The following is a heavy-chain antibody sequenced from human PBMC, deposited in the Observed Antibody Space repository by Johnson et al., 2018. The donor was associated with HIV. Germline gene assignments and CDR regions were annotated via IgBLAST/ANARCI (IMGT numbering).Heavy chain of an antibody. D-gene: IGHD3-10*01. CDR1: GFSFSDFY. CDR2: MSSSGSTI. Sequence: QEKLVESGGGLVKPGGSLRLSCAASGFSFSDFYMSWIRQAPGKGLEWISYMSSSGSTIYHAESVKGRFTISRDNAKNSLYLQMNSLRVEDTAVYYCAREQATLFFRASGAAFDIWGQGTVVTVSS. J-gene: IGHJ3*02. V-gene: IGHV3-11*04. CDR3: AREQATLFFRASGAAFDI.